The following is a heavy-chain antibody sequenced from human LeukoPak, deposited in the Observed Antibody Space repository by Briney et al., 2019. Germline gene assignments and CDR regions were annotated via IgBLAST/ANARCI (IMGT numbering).Heavy chain of an antibody. J-gene: IGHJ4*02. CDR3: STRILTERNDY. CDR2: IKSKTDGASI. D-gene: IGHD2-15*01. Sequence: KPGGSLRLSCAASGLIFKDAWMTWVRQAPGRGLEWVGRIKSKTDGASIDYAAPVKGRFTISRDDSKDTLYLQMDGLKAGDTAVYYCSTRILTERNDYWGQGTLVTVSS. CDR1: GLIFKDAW. V-gene: IGHV3-15*07.